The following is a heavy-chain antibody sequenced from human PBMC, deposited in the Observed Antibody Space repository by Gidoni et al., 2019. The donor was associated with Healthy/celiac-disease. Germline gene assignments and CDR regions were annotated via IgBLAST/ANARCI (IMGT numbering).Heavy chain of an antibody. CDR2: IIPIFGTA. Sequence: QVQLVQSGAEVKKPGSSVTVSCKASGGTFSSYAISWVRQAPGQGLEWMGGIIPIFGTANYAQKFQGRVTITADESTSTAYMELSSLRSEDTAVYYCARGAVFGVVILTYGMDVWGQGTTVTVSS. D-gene: IGHD3-3*01. J-gene: IGHJ6*02. CDR1: GGTFSSYA. V-gene: IGHV1-69*01. CDR3: ARGAVFGVVILTYGMDV.